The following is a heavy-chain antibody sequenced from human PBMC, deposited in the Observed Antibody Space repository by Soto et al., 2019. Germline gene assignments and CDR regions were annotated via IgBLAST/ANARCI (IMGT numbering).Heavy chain of an antibody. CDR2: IWYDGSNK. D-gene: IGHD3-3*01. CDR1: GFTFSSYG. Sequence: QVQLVESGGGVVQPGRSLRLSCAASGFTFSSYGMHWVRQAPGKGLEWVAVIWYDGSNKYYADSVKGRFTISRDNSKNTLYLQMNSLRAEDTAVYYCARGITIFGVVTYYYGMDVWGQGTTVTVFS. CDR3: ARGITIFGVVTYYYGMDV. J-gene: IGHJ6*02. V-gene: IGHV3-33*01.